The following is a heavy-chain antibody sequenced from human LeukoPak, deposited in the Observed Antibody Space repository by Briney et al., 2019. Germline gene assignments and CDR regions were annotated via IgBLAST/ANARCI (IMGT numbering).Heavy chain of an antibody. CDR1: GGSISSGSYY. Sequence: SETLSLTCTVSGGSISSGSYYWSWIRQPAGKGLEWIGRIYTSGSTNYNPSLKSRVTISVDTSKNQFSLKLSSVTAADTAVYYCARVVEMATIGYYYYYMDVWGKGTTVTVSS. D-gene: IGHD5-24*01. CDR3: ARVVEMATIGYYYYYMDV. V-gene: IGHV4-61*02. CDR2: IYTSGST. J-gene: IGHJ6*03.